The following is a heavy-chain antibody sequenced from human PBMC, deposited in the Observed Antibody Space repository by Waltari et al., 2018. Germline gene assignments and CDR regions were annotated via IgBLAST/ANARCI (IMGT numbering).Heavy chain of an antibody. D-gene: IGHD3-16*01. V-gene: IGHV4-38-2*01. CDR3: AIGREFVDY. CDR2: IYHSGST. Sequence: QVQLQESGPGLVKPSETLSLTCAVSGYSISRGYYWGWIRQPPGKGLGWIGSIYHSGSTYYNPALKSRVTRAVDTSKNQFSLKLSSVTAADTAVYDCAIGREFVDYWGQGTLVTVSS. CDR1: GYSISRGYY. J-gene: IGHJ4*02.